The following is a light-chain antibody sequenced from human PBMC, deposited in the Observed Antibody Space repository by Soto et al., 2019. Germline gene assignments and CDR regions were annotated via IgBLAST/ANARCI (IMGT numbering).Light chain of an antibody. Sequence: DIQMTQSPSSLSASVGDRVTITCRASLRISSDLNWYQQKPGKAPKVLIFGASSLQSGVPSRFSGSGSGTDFTLTISSLQPEDCATYYCLQGYNTFWTFGQGTKVEIK. J-gene: IGKJ1*01. CDR2: GAS. CDR3: LQGYNTFWT. CDR1: LRISSD. V-gene: IGKV1-39*01.